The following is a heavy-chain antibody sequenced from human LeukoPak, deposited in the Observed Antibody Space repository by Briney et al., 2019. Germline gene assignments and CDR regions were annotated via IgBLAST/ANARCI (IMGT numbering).Heavy chain of an antibody. CDR1: GFTFSSHA. Sequence: GSLRLSCVASGFTFSSHAMSWIRQPPGKGLEWIGEINHSGSTNYNPSLESRVTISVDTSKNQFSLKLSSVTAADTAVYYCARGQYYYDSSGYHTWGQGTLVTVSS. V-gene: IGHV4-34*01. D-gene: IGHD3-22*01. CDR2: INHSGST. CDR3: ARGQYYYDSSGYHT. J-gene: IGHJ1*01.